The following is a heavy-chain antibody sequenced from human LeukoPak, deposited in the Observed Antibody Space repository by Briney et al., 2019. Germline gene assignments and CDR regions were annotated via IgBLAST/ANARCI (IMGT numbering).Heavy chain of an antibody. CDR1: GFTFSSYA. D-gene: IGHD6-13*01. V-gene: IGHV3-23*01. CDR3: AKAIYSSSRMDV. J-gene: IGHJ6*02. CDR2: ISGSGGST. Sequence: GGSLRLSCAASGFTFSSYAMSWVRQAPGKGLEWVSAISGSGGSTYYADSVKGRFTVSRDNSKNTLYLQMNSLRAEDTAVYYCAKAIYSSSRMDVWGQGTTVTVSS.